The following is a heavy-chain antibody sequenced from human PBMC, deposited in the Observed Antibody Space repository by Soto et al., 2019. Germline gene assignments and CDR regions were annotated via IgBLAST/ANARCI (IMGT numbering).Heavy chain of an antibody. J-gene: IGHJ4*02. Sequence: QVQLVESGGGVVQPGRSLRLSCAASGFTFSSYGMHWVRQAPGKGLEWVAVISYDGSNKYYADSVKGRFTISRDNSKNTLYLQINSLRAEDTAVYYCAKAGRIVLMVYALGYWGQGTLVTVSS. D-gene: IGHD2-8*01. V-gene: IGHV3-30*18. CDR2: ISYDGSNK. CDR1: GFTFSSYG. CDR3: AKAGRIVLMVYALGY.